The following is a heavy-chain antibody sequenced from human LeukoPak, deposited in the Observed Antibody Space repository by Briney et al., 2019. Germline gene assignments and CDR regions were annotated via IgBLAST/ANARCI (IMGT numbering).Heavy chain of an antibody. Sequence: GGSLRLSCAASGFTFSDHYMDWVRQAPGKGLEWVGRTRNKANSYTTEYAASVKGRFTISRADSENSLYLQMNSLKTEDTAVYYCARCPTENYDFWSGSHYYGMDVWGQGTTVTVSS. CDR2: TRNKANSYTT. V-gene: IGHV3-72*01. J-gene: IGHJ6*02. CDR1: GFTFSDHY. D-gene: IGHD3-3*01. CDR3: ARCPTENYDFWSGSHYYGMDV.